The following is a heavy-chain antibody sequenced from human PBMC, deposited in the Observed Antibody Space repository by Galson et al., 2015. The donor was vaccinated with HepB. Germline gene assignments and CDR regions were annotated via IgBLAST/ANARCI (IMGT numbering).Heavy chain of an antibody. CDR1: GFTFSSYW. CDR2: IKQDGSEI. J-gene: IGHJ4*02. V-gene: IGHV3-7*03. Sequence: SLRLSCAASGFTFSSYWMTWVRQAPGKGLEWVANIKQDGSEIFYVDSVKGRFTTSRDNAKNSLYLQMNSLRAEDTAVYYCARAPDGPDYWGQGTLVTVSS. CDR3: ARAPDGPDY.